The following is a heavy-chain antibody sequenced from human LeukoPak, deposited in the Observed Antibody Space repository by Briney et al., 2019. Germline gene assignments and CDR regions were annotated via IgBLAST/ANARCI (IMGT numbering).Heavy chain of an antibody. J-gene: IGHJ3*01. V-gene: IGHV4-34*01. CDR2: ISHSGST. CDR3: AKGLRGGGCSDAYDF. CDR1: ACTFSTSA. D-gene: IGHD2-15*01. Sequence: PSETLRLSRGVYACTFSTSAMSWVRQPPGKGLEWIGEISHSGSTNYTASLKSRVTISVDTSKNTFSLKMSSVTSEDTAGYYCAKGLRGGGCSDAYDFWGQGTMVTVSS.